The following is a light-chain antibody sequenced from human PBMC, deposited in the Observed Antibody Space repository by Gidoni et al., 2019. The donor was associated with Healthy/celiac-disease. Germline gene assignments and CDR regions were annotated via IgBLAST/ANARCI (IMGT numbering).Light chain of an antibody. Sequence: DIPMTHCPSTLSASVGDRVTISCRASQSISSWLAWYQQKPGKAPKLLIYDASSLESGVPSRFSGSGSGTEFTLTISSLQPDDFATYYCQQYNSYSITFGQGTRLEIK. CDR1: QSISSW. CDR2: DAS. V-gene: IGKV1-5*01. CDR3: QQYNSYSIT. J-gene: IGKJ5*01.